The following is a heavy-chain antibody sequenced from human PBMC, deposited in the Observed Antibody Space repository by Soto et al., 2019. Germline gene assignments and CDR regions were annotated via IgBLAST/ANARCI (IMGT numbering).Heavy chain of an antibody. CDR2: INHSGST. V-gene: IGHV4-34*01. Sequence: PSETLSLTCAVYGGSFSGYYWSWIRQPPGKGLERIGEINHSGSTNYNPSLKSRVTISVDTSKNQFSLKLSSVTAADTAVYYCARAVAYYDILTGFSSYLMAVWGKGTTVTVSS. D-gene: IGHD3-9*01. CDR1: GGSFSGYY. J-gene: IGHJ6*03. CDR3: ARAVAYYDILTGFSSYLMAV.